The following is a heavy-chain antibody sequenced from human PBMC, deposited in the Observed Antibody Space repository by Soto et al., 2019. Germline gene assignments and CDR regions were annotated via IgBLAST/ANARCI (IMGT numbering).Heavy chain of an antibody. Sequence: ASVKVSCKASGYTFTSYAMHWVRQAPGQRLEWMGWINAGNGNTKYSQKFQGRVTITRDTSASTAYMELSSLRSEDTAVYYCAREWEARPQGVLLWFGELLGTGMYWGKGTLVTVSS. V-gene: IGHV1-3*01. CDR3: AREWEARPQGVLLWFGELLGTGMY. D-gene: IGHD3-10*01. CDR2: INAGNGNT. CDR1: GYTFTSYA. J-gene: IGHJ4*02.